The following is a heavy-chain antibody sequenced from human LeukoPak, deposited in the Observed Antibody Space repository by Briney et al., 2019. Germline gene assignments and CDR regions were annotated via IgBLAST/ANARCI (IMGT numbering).Heavy chain of an antibody. CDR2: ISAYNGNT. J-gene: IGHJ4*02. CDR3: ARDTPKYYYDSSGYTTFDY. Sequence: ASVKVSCKASGYTFTSYGISWVRQAPGQGLEWMGWISAYNGNTNYAQKLQGRVTMTTDTSTSTACMELRSLRSDDTAVYYCARDTPKYYYDSSGYTTFDYWGQGTLVTVSS. V-gene: IGHV1-18*01. CDR1: GYTFTSYG. D-gene: IGHD3-22*01.